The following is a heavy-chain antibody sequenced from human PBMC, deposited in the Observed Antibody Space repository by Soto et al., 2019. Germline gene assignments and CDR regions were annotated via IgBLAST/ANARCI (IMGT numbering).Heavy chain of an antibody. CDR3: GRDYYDSSGYLDP. CDR2: IYYSGST. Sequence: WETLSLTCTVSGGSISSYYWSWIRQPPGKGLEWIGYIYYSGSTYYNPSLKSRVTISVDTSKNQFSLKLSSVTAADTAVYYCGRDYYDSSGYLDPWGQGTLVTVLL. V-gene: IGHV4-59*12. D-gene: IGHD3-22*01. CDR1: GGSISSYY. J-gene: IGHJ5*02.